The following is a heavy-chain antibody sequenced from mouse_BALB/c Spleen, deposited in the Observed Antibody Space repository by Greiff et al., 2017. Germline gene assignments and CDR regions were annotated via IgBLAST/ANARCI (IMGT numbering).Heavy chain of an antibody. CDR2: ISDGGSHT. CDR3: TRERDYGAMDY. CDR1: GYTFSDYY. D-gene: IGHD2-13*01. J-gene: IGHJ4*01. V-gene: IGHV5-4*02. Sequence: EVKLVESGGGLVKPGGSLKLSCAASGYTFSDYYMYWVRQTPEKRLEWVGTISDGGSHTYYPDSVKGRFTIARDNAKNNLYLQMSSLTSEDSAMYCGTRERDYGAMDYWGQGTSVTVSS.